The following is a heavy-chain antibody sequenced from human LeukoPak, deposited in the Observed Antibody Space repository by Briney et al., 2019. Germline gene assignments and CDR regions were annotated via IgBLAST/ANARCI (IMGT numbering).Heavy chain of an antibody. CDR3: ARGGVMYGDY. V-gene: IGHV4-38-2*02. CDR1: GYSLSSGYY. CDR2: IYHSGST. J-gene: IGHJ4*02. Sequence: SETLSLTCTVSGYSLSSGYYWGWIRQPPGKGLEWIGSIYHSGSTYYNPSLKSRVTISVDTSKNQFSLKLSSVTAADTAVYYCARGGVMYGDYWGQGTLVTVSS. D-gene: IGHD3-16*01.